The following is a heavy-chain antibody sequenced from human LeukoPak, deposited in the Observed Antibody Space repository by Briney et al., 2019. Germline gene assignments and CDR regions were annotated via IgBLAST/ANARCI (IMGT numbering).Heavy chain of an antibody. D-gene: IGHD5-18*01. Sequence: GGSLRLSCAASGFTFSRYWMSWVRQAPGKGLEWVANINQRGSEKYYVDSVKGRFTISRDNAKNSLYLQMNSLRAEDTAVYYCAITLTAMVSFDYWGQGTLVTVSS. CDR2: INQRGSEK. J-gene: IGHJ4*02. CDR1: GFTFSRYW. CDR3: AITLTAMVSFDY. V-gene: IGHV3-7*03.